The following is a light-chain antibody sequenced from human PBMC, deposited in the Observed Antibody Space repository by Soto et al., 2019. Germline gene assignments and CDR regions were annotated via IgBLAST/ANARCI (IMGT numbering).Light chain of an antibody. CDR2: QAS. V-gene: IGKV1-5*03. J-gene: IGKJ5*01. Sequence: DIQMTQSPSTLSASVGDRVTITCRASQGISRWLAWYQQKPRKAPKLLIYQASSLESGVPSRFSGSGSGTEFTLIIISLQPDDFATYFCQQYNSYSITFGQGTRLEIK. CDR1: QGISRW. CDR3: QQYNSYSIT.